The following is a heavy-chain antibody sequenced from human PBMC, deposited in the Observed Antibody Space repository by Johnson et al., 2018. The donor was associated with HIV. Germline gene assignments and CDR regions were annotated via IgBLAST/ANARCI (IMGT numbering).Heavy chain of an antibody. V-gene: IGHV3-7*01. CDR1: GFTFNNYW. CDR3: YAFDI. Sequence: VQLVESGGGLVQPGGSLRLSCAASGFTFNNYWMSWVRQGPGKGLEWVANIKQDGSEKYYVDSVTGRFTISRDNAKNSLYLQMNSLRAEDTAVYYCYAFDIWGQGTMVTVSS. CDR2: IKQDGSEK. J-gene: IGHJ3*02.